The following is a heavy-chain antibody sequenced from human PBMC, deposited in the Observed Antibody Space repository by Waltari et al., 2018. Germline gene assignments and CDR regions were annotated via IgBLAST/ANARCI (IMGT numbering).Heavy chain of an antibody. V-gene: IGHV3-33*01. Sequence: QIQLVESGGGVVQPGRSLSLSCAASGFIFRSNGRHWVRQAPGKGLEWVAGIWYDGSRTLYVDSVKGRFTISRDNSKNTLSLQMNSLRAEDTALYYCARGRGVLSDAYFDYWGQGTLVTVSS. J-gene: IGHJ4*02. D-gene: IGHD3-10*01. CDR1: GFIFRSNG. CDR2: IWYDGSRT. CDR3: ARGRGVLSDAYFDY.